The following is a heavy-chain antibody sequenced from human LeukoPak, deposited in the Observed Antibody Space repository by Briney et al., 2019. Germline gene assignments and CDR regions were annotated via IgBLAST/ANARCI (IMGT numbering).Heavy chain of an antibody. CDR1: GFTFSSYW. Sequence: GSLRLSCAASGFTFSSYWMNWVRQAPGKGLEWVGRIKSKTDGGTTDYAAPVKGRFTISRDDSKNTLYLQMNSLKTEDTAVYYCTTDSNPLGVIDYWGQGTLVTVSS. V-gene: IGHV3-15*07. CDR2: IKSKTDGGTT. J-gene: IGHJ4*02. CDR3: TTDSNPLGVIDY. D-gene: IGHD4-11*01.